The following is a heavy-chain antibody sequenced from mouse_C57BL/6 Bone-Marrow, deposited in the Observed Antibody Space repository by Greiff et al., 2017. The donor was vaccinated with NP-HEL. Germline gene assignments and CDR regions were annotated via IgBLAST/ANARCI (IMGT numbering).Heavy chain of an antibody. D-gene: IGHD2-1*01. V-gene: IGHV1-54*01. Sequence: VKLQQSGAELVRPGPSVKVSCKASGYAFTNYLIEWVKQRPGQGLEWIGVINPGSGGTNYNEKFKGKATLTADKSSSTAYMQLSSLTSEDSAVYFCASPLYYGLAYWGQGTLVTVSA. CDR3: ASPLYYGLAY. J-gene: IGHJ3*01. CDR1: GYAFTNYL. CDR2: INPGSGGT.